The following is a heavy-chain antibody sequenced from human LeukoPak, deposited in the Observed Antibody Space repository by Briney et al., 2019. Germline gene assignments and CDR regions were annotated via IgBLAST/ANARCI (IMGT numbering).Heavy chain of an antibody. V-gene: IGHV4-59*08. CDR1: GGSFSFYY. CDR3: ARREAVTGTPRAWFDP. D-gene: IGHD6-19*01. J-gene: IGHJ5*02. Sequence: SETLSLTCTVSGGSFSFYYWTWIRKPPGKGLEWIGYIYSGGSTNYNPSLKSRVTISLDTSKNQFSLKLTSVTAADTAVYYCARREAVTGTPRAWFDPWGQGTLVTVSS. CDR2: IYSGGST.